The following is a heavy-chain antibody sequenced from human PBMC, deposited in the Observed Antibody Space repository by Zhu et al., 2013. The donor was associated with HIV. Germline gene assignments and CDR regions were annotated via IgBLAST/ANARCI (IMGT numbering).Heavy chain of an antibody. CDR3: ARSARLVCSGGSCYSTYYYYYYYMDV. CDR1: GGTFSSYA. J-gene: IGHJ6*03. V-gene: IGHV1-69*01. D-gene: IGHD2-15*01. CDR2: IIPIFGTA. Sequence: VQLVQSGAEVKKPGSSVKVSCKASGGTFSSYAISWVRQAPGQGLEWMGGIIPIFGTANYAQKFQGRVTITADESTSTAYMELSSLRSEDTAVYYCARSARLVCSGGSCYSTYYYYYYYMDVWGKGTTVTVSS.